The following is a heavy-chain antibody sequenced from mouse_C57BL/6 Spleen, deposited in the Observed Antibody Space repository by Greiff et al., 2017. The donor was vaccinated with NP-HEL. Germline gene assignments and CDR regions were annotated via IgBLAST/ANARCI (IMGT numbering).Heavy chain of an antibody. Sequence: DVKLVESGGGLVKPGGSLKLSCAASGFTFSDYGMHWVRQAPEKGLEWVAYISSGSSTIYYADTVKGRFTISRDNAKNTLFLQMTSLRSEDTAMYYCARDDGYYFLAYWGQGTLVTVSA. V-gene: IGHV5-17*01. D-gene: IGHD2-3*01. CDR3: ARDDGYYFLAY. CDR2: ISSGSSTI. J-gene: IGHJ3*01. CDR1: GFTFSDYG.